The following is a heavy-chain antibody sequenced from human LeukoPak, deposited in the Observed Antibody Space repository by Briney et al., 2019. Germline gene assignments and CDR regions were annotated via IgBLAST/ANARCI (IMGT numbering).Heavy chain of an antibody. CDR3: ARDYGDKGGGFFDY. J-gene: IGHJ4*02. D-gene: IGHD4-17*01. CDR1: GGSISSSSYY. Sequence: SETLSLTCTVSGGSISSSSYYWGWIRQPPGKGLEWIGSIYYSGSTYYNPSPKSRVTISVDTSKNQFSLKLSSVTAADTAVYYCARDYGDKGGGFFDYWGQGTLVTVSS. CDR2: IYYSGST. V-gene: IGHV4-39*07.